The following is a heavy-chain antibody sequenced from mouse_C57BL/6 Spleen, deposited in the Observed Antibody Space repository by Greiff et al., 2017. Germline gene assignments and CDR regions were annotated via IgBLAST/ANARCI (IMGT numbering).Heavy chain of an antibody. CDR2: IDPENGDT. CDR3: TTRGGPFAY. J-gene: IGHJ3*01. V-gene: IGHV14-4*01. CDR1: GFNIKDDY. Sequence: EVKLQESGAELVRPGASVKLSCTASGFNIKDDYMHWVKQRPEQGLEWIGWIDPENGDTEYASKFQGKATITADTSSNTAYLQLSSLTSEDTAVYYCTTRGGPFAYWGQGTLVTVSA.